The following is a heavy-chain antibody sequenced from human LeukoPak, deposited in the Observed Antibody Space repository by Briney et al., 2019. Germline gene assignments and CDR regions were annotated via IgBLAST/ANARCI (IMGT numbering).Heavy chain of an antibody. J-gene: IGHJ3*02. Sequence: PSETLSLTCTVSGGSISSYYWSWFRQPAGKGLEWIGRIYTSGSTNYNPSLKSRVTMSVDTSKNQFSLKLSSVTAADTAVYYCARVKHYYDFWSGYDDAFDIWGQGTMVTVSS. CDR2: IYTSGST. CDR3: ARVKHYYDFWSGYDDAFDI. V-gene: IGHV4-4*07. CDR1: GGSISSYY. D-gene: IGHD3-3*01.